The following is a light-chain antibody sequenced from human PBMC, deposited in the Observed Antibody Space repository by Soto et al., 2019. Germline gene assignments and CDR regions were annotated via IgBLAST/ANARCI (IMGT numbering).Light chain of an antibody. V-gene: IGKV4-1*01. CDR3: QQYYYNPVT. CDR1: QGVLYSSNNKNY. CDR2: WAS. Sequence: DVVMTQSPDSLTVSLGERATINCKSSQGVLYSSNNKNYLAWYQQKPGQPPKLLIYWASTRESGVPDRFSGSGSGTDFTLSIISLQAEDGAVYFCQQYYYNPVTFGQGTKVEIK. J-gene: IGKJ1*01.